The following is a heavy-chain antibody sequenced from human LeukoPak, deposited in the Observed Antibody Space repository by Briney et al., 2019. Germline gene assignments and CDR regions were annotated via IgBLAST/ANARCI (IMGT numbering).Heavy chain of an antibody. CDR2: IFSGGNT. V-gene: IGHV3-66*01. J-gene: IGHJ4*02. CDR3: ARDNRGLRYFDWLEDY. D-gene: IGHD3-9*01. Sequence: GGSLRLSCAASGFTVSSNYMSWVRQAPGKGLEWVSVIFSGGNTYYADSVKGRFTISRDNAKNSLYLQMNSLRAEDTAVYYCARDNRGLRYFDWLEDYWGQGTLVTVSS. CDR1: GFTVSSNY.